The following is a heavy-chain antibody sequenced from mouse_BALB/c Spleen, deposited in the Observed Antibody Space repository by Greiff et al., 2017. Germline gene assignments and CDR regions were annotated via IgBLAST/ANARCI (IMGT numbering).Heavy chain of an antibody. CDR2: INPGSGGT. D-gene: IGHD4-1*01. CDR3: ARVGRGAMDY. Sequence: QVQLQQSGAELVRPGTSVKVSCKASGYAFTNYLIEWVKQRPGQGLEWIGVINPGSGGTNYNEKFKGKATLTADKSSSTAYMQLSSLTSDDSAVYFCARVGRGAMDYWGQGTSVTVSS. CDR1: GYAFTNYL. V-gene: IGHV1-54*01. J-gene: IGHJ4*01.